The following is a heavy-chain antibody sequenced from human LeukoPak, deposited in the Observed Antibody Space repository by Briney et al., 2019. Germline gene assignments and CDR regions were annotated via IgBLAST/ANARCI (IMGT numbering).Heavy chain of an antibody. CDR3: ARDSKVRGVINWFDP. CDR1: GFTFSSYW. V-gene: IGHV3-7*01. J-gene: IGHJ5*02. Sequence: GGSLRLSCAASGFTFSSYWMSWVRQAPGKGLEWVANIKQDGSEKYYVDSVKGRFTISRDNAKNSLYLQMNSLRAEDTAVYYCARDSKVRGVINWFDPWGQGTLVTVSS. D-gene: IGHD3-10*01. CDR2: IKQDGSEK.